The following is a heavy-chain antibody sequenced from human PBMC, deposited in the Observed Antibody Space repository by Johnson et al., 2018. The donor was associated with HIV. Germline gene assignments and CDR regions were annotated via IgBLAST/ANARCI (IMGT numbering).Heavy chain of an antibody. CDR2: FTWDGDRT. Sequence: VQLVESGGGVVRPGGSLRLSCAASGFTFDDYAMNWVRQAPGKGLEWVSGFTWDGDRTAYAASVKGRFTISRDNAKKSLYVQMNSLRAEDTALYYCARERRSTNTWYVRDAFDIWGQGTMVTVSS. V-gene: IGHV3-20*04. CDR3: ARERRSTNTWYVRDAFDI. D-gene: IGHD2-2*01. J-gene: IGHJ3*02. CDR1: GFTFDDYA.